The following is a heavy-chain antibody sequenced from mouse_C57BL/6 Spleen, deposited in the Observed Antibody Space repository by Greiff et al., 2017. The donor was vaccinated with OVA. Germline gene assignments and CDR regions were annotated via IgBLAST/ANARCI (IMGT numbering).Heavy chain of an antibody. CDR1: GYTFTTYP. CDR3: ARGAPYYYGSSYWYFDV. J-gene: IGHJ1*03. V-gene: IGHV1-47*01. Sequence: VQLQQSGAELVKPGASVKMSCKASGYTFTTYPIEWMKQNHGKSLEWIGNFHPYNDDTKYNEKFKGKATLTVEKSSSTVYLELSRLTSDDSAVYYCARGAPYYYGSSYWYFDVWGTGTTVTVSS. CDR2: FHPYNDDT. D-gene: IGHD1-1*01.